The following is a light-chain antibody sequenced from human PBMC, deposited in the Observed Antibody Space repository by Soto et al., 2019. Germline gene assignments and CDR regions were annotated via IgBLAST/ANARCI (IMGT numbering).Light chain of an antibody. J-gene: IGKJ1*01. CDR1: QSISSW. CDR3: QQYNSYSWT. V-gene: IGKV1-5*03. CDR2: KAS. Sequence: DIQMTQSPSTLSASVGDRFTITCRASQSISSWLAWYQQKPGKAPKLLIYKASSLESGVPSRFSGSGSGTEFTLTISSLQPDDFATYYCQQYNSYSWTFGQGTKVE.